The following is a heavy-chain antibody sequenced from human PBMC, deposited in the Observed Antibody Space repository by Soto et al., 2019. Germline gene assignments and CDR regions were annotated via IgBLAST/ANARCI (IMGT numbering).Heavy chain of an antibody. Sequence: EVQLLESGGGLVQPGGSLRLSCAASGFTFSSYAMSWVRQAPGKGLEWVSAISGSGGSTYYADSVKGRFTISRDNSKNTLYLQMNSLRAEDTAVYYCAKAYYSYYYDSSGSIKRAFDIWGQGTMVTVSS. V-gene: IGHV3-23*01. J-gene: IGHJ3*02. D-gene: IGHD3-22*01. CDR1: GFTFSSYA. CDR2: ISGSGGST. CDR3: AKAYYSYYYDSSGSIKRAFDI.